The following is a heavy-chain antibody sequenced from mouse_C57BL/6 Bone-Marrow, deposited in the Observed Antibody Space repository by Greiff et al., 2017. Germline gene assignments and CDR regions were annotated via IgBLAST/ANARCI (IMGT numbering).Heavy chain of an antibody. J-gene: IGHJ3*01. Sequence: QVQLQQPGAELVKPGASVKMSCKASGYTFTSYWITWVKQRPGQGLEWIGDIYPGSGSTNYNEKFKSKATLTVDTSSSTAYMQLSSLTSEDSAVYYCARCDRWLLPVAYWGQGTLVTVSA. CDR3: ARCDRWLLPVAY. CDR2: IYPGSGST. D-gene: IGHD2-3*01. V-gene: IGHV1-55*01. CDR1: GYTFTSYW.